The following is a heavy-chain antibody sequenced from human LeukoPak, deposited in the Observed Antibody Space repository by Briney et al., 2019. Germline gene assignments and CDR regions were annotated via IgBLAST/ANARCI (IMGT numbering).Heavy chain of an antibody. CDR2: ISSSSSYI. J-gene: IGHJ4*02. Sequence: GESLRLSCAASGFTFSSYSMNWVRQAPGKGLEWVSSISSSSSYICYADSVKGRFTISRDNAKNSLYLQMNSLRAEDTAVYYCAREAGYSGSYPCYFDYWGQGTLVTVSS. D-gene: IGHD1-26*01. V-gene: IGHV3-21*01. CDR1: GFTFSSYS. CDR3: AREAGYSGSYPCYFDY.